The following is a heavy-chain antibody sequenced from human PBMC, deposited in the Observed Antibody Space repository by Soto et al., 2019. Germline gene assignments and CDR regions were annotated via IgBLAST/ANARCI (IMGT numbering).Heavy chain of an antibody. CDR2: IKRDGSEK. D-gene: IGHD3-9*01. Sequence: GGSLRLSCAASGFNFTNYWMGWVRQAPGKGLEWVANIKRDGSEKFYVDSVKGRFFISRDSGKNSLYLQMNSLRVEDTAVYYCTTLRLDPWGQGTLVTVSS. V-gene: IGHV3-7*01. CDR3: TTLRLDP. CDR1: GFNFTNYW. J-gene: IGHJ5*02.